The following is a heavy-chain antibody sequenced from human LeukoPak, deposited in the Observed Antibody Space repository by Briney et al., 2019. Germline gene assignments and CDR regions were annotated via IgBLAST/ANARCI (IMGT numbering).Heavy chain of an antibody. CDR1: GFTFSSYG. V-gene: IGHV3-30*18. CDR2: ISYDGSNK. J-gene: IGHJ4*02. CDR3: ANGGYTSSWYVVDY. D-gene: IGHD6-13*01. Sequence: GGSLRLSCAASGFTFSSYGMHWVRQAPGKGLEWVTVISYDGSNKYYADSVKGRFTISRDNSKNTLYLQMSSLRPEDTAVYYCANGGYTSSWYVVDYWGQGTLVTVSS.